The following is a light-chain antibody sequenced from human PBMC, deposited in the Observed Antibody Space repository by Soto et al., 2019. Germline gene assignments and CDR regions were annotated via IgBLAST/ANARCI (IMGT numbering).Light chain of an antibody. V-gene: IGKV3-15*01. Sequence: EIVMTQSPATLSVSPGETATLSCRASQSVNRKVAWYQQKPGQAPRLLIYGASTGATDIPDRFSGSGSGTAFTLTISSLQSEDFAVYYCQQYDKWPRWTFGQGTKVEIK. CDR3: QQYDKWPRWT. CDR2: GAS. J-gene: IGKJ1*01. CDR1: QSVNRK.